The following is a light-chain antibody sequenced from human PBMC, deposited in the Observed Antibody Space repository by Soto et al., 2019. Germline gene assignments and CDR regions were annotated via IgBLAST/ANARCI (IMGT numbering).Light chain of an antibody. CDR2: DVS. CDR1: SSDVGGYNS. CDR3: RSYTSSTTLV. Sequence: QSALTQPASVSGSPGQSITISCTGTSSDVGGYNSVSWYQHHPDKAPKLIIYDVSNRPSWVSNLFSGSKSGNTASLTISGLQTEDEADYYCRSYTSSTTLVFGTGTKLTVL. J-gene: IGLJ1*01. V-gene: IGLV2-14*03.